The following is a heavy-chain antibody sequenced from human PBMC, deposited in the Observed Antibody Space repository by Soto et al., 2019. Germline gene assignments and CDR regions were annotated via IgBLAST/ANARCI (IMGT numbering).Heavy chain of an antibody. V-gene: IGHV1-46*03. Sequence: QVQLVQSGAEVKKPGASVKVSCKASGYTFTSYYMHWVRQAPGQGLEWMGIIKPSGGSTRYAQKVQGRATMTRDTSTSTVYMELSSLRSEDTAVYYCARLRRYCSGGSCYVWFDYWGQGTLVTVSS. CDR2: IKPSGGST. CDR1: GYTFTSYY. J-gene: IGHJ4*02. D-gene: IGHD2-15*01. CDR3: ARLRRYCSGGSCYVWFDY.